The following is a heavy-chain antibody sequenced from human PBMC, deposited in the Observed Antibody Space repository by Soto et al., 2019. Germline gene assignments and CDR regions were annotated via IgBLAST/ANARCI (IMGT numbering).Heavy chain of an antibody. Sequence: ASVKVSCKASGYTFTGYYMHWVRQAPGQGLEWMGWINPNSGGTNYAQKFQGWVTMTRDTSISTAYMELSRLRSDDTAVYYCARAGTTGTTGASTVTWDWFDPWGQGTLVTVSS. D-gene: IGHD1-1*01. V-gene: IGHV1-2*04. CDR1: GYTFTGYY. CDR3: ARAGTTGTTGASTVTWDWFDP. CDR2: INPNSGGT. J-gene: IGHJ5*02.